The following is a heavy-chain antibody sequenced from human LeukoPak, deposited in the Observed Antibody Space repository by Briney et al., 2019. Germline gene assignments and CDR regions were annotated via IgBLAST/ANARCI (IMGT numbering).Heavy chain of an antibody. CDR3: AKGDYDSSGYYYNSYGMDV. V-gene: IGHV3-23*01. J-gene: IGHJ6*02. CDR1: GFTFSSYA. Sequence: GGSLRLSCAASGFTFSSYAMSWVRQAPGKGLEWVSAISGSGGSTYYADSVKGWFTISRDNSKNTLYLQMNSLRAEDTAVYYCAKGDYDSSGYYYNSYGMDVWGQGTTVTVSS. D-gene: IGHD3-22*01. CDR2: ISGSGGST.